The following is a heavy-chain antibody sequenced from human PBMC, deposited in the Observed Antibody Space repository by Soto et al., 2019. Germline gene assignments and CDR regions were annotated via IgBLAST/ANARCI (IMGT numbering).Heavy chain of an antibody. CDR3: ARRGDSSSWLNYYYYYGMDV. D-gene: IGHD6-13*01. Sequence: SETLSLTCTVSGGSISSSRYYWGWIRQPPGKGLEWIGSIYYSGSTYYNPSLKRRVTISVDTSKNQFSLKLSSVTAADTAVYYWARRGDSSSWLNYYYYYGMDVWGQGATVTVSS. CDR2: IYYSGST. V-gene: IGHV4-39*01. CDR1: GGSISSSRYY. J-gene: IGHJ6*02.